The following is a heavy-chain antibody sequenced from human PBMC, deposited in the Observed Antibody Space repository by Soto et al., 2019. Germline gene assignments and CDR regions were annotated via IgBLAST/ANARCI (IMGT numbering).Heavy chain of an antibody. CDR2: IYWDDDK. CDR1: GFSLSTSGVG. CDR3: AHHSSTYDFWSGYYFDY. D-gene: IGHD3-3*01. Sequence: PTLVNPTQTLTLTCTFSGFSLSTSGVGVGWIRQPPGKALEWLALIYWDDDKRYSPSLKSRLTITKDTSKNQVVLTMTNMDPVDTATYYCAHHSSTYDFWSGYYFDYWGQGTLVTVSS. J-gene: IGHJ4*02. V-gene: IGHV2-5*02.